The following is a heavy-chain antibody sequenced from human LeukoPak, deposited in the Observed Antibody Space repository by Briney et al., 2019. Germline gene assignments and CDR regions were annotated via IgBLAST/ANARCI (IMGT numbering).Heavy chain of an antibody. D-gene: IGHD6-13*01. J-gene: IGHJ4*02. CDR2: IRSKAYGGTT. Sequence: GGSLRLSCAASGFTFSSYWMSWFRQAPGKGLEWVGFIRSKAYGGTTEYAASVKGRFTISRDDSKSIAYLQMNSLKTEDTAVYYCTREGVIAAAGPFDYWGQGTLVTVSS. CDR1: GFTFSSYW. CDR3: TREGVIAAAGPFDY. V-gene: IGHV3-49*03.